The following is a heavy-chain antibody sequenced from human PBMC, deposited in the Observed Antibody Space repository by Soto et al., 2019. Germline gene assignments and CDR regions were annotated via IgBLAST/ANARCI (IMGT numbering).Heavy chain of an antibody. V-gene: IGHV4-30-2*01. D-gene: IGHD6-19*01. Sequence: LSLTCAVSGDSYSISTYSWSWIRQPPGKALEWVGFIYQSGVTSYNPSLKSRVTISLDRSNNQYSLKLSSVTAADTAVYYCAGMPYTSGLRFDPWGSGTMVTVSS. CDR2: IYQSGVT. CDR1: GDSYSISTYS. J-gene: IGHJ5*02. CDR3: AGMPYTSGLRFDP.